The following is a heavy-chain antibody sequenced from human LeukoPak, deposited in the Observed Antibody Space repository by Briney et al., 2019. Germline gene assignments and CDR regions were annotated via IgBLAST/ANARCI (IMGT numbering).Heavy chain of an antibody. V-gene: IGHV4-4*07. CDR3: ARGGPYDSSGYYYYFDY. CDR2: IYTSGST. D-gene: IGHD3-22*01. CDR1: GGSISSYY. Sequence: SETLSLTCTVSGGSISSYYWSWIRQPAGKGLEWIGRIYTSGSTNYNPSLKSRVTMSVDTSKNQFSLKLSSVTAADTAVFYCARGGPYDSSGYYYYFDYWGQGTLVTVSS. J-gene: IGHJ4*02.